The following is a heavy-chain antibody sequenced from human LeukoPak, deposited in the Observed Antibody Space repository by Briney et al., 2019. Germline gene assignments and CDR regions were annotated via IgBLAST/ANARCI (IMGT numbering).Heavy chain of an antibody. D-gene: IGHD1-14*01. CDR2: ISWNSGSI. J-gene: IGHJ3*02. Sequence: GGSLRLSCAASGFTFDDYAMHWVRQAPGKGLEWVSGISWNSGSIGYADSVKGRFTISRDNAKNSLYLQMNSLRAEDTALYYCASPYNASAAFDIWGQGTMVTVSS. V-gene: IGHV3-9*01. CDR1: GFTFDDYA. CDR3: ASPYNASAAFDI.